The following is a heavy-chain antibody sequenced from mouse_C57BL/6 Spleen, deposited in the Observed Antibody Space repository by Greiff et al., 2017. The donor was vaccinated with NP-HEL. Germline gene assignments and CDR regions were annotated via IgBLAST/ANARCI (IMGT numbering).Heavy chain of an antibody. J-gene: IGHJ1*03. CDR3: ARGYYGSSYFDV. D-gene: IGHD1-1*01. CDR2: INPSTGGT. V-gene: IGHV1-42*01. CDR1: GYSFTGYY. Sequence: EVQVVESGPELVKPGASVKISCKASGYSFTGYYMNWVKQSPEKSLEWIGEINPSTGGTTYNQKFKAKATLTVDKSSSTAYMQLKSLTSEDSAVYYCARGYYGSSYFDVWGTGTTVTVSS.